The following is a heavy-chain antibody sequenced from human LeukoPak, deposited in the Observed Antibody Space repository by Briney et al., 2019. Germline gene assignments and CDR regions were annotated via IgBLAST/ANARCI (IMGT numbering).Heavy chain of an antibody. Sequence: PSETLSLTCTVSGGSISSGSYYWSWLRQPAGKGLEWIGRIYTSESTNYNPSLKSRVTISVDTSKNQFSLKLSSVAAADTAVYYCASGVVVPAALSPYYYYYMDVWGKGTTVTVSS. CDR3: ASGVVVPAALSPYYYYYMDV. J-gene: IGHJ6*03. CDR1: GGSISSGSYY. CDR2: IYTSEST. D-gene: IGHD2-2*01. V-gene: IGHV4-61*02.